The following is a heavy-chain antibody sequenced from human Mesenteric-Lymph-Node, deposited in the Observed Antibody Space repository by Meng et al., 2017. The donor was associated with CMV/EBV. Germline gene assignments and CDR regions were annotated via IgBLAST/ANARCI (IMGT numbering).Heavy chain of an antibody. Sequence: SLKISCAASGFTFSSYNMNWVRQAPGKGLEWVSGISWNSGSIGYADSVKGRFTISRDNAKNSLYLQMNSLRAEDTALYYCAKEAYCGGDCYPARGDYYYGMDVWGQGTTVTVSS. J-gene: IGHJ6*02. CDR2: ISWNSGSI. D-gene: IGHD2-21*01. V-gene: IGHV3-9*01. CDR3: AKEAYCGGDCYPARGDYYYGMDV. CDR1: GFTFSSYN.